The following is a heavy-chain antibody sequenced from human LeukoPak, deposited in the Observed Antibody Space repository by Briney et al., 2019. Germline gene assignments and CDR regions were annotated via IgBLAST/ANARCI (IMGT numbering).Heavy chain of an antibody. CDR3: ARAGSGSYGFGY. CDR2: IYYSGST. CDR1: GGSISSGGYY. V-gene: IGHV4-31*03. J-gene: IGHJ4*02. Sequence: PSETLSLTCTVSGGSISSGGYYWSWIRQHPGKGLEWIGYIYYSGSTYYNPSLKSRVTISVDTSKNQFSLKLSSVTAADTAVYYCARAGSGSYGFGYWGQGTLVTVSS. D-gene: IGHD3-10*01.